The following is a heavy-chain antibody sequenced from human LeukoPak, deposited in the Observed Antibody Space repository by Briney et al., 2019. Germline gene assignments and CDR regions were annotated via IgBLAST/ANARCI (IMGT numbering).Heavy chain of an antibody. J-gene: IGHJ4*02. V-gene: IGHV4-59*08. Sequence: KTSETLSLTCTVSGGSISSYYWSWIRQPPGKGLEWIGYIYYSGSTNYNPSLKSRVTISVDTSKNQFSLKLSSVTAADTAVYYCARHRPDYGGNGFDYWGQGTLVTVSS. CDR3: ARHRPDYGGNGFDY. CDR2: IYYSGST. D-gene: IGHD4-23*01. CDR1: GGSISSYY.